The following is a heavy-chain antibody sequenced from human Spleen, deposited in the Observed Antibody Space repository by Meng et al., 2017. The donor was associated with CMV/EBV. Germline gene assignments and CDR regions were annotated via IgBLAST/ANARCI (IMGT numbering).Heavy chain of an antibody. Sequence: GGSLRLSCAASGFTFSSYSMSWVRQAPGKGLEWVSSIGGSSSYIFYTDSVKGRFTVARDNAKNSLYLQMNSLRAEDTAVYYCARDYSETGGNDYWGQGTLVTVSS. CDR1: GFTFSSYS. CDR2: IGGSSSYI. J-gene: IGHJ4*02. V-gene: IGHV3-21*01. D-gene: IGHD3-22*01. CDR3: ARDYSETGGNDY.